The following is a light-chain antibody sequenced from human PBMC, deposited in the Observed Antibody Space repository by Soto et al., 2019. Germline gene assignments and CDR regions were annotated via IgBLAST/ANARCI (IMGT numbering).Light chain of an antibody. CDR1: QGLKF. Sequence: DIQMTQSPSSVSASVGDTVTITCRASQGLKFLAWYQQKPGKAPRLLIYEATNLQSGVPPRFSGSGSGTDFTLTTSSLQPEDFATYFCQQANSFPITVGQGTRTEIK. J-gene: IGKJ5*01. CDR3: QQANSFPIT. CDR2: EAT. V-gene: IGKV1-12*01.